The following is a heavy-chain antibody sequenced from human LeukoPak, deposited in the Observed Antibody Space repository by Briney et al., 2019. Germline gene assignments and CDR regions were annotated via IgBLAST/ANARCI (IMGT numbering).Heavy chain of an antibody. CDR1: GFTFSSYA. CDR3: AKDRVDILTGYFSRFDY. Sequence: GSLRLSCAASGFTFSSYAMSWVRPAPGKGLEWVSAISGSGGSTYYADSVKGRFTISRDNSKNTLYLQMNSLRAEDTAVYYCAKDRVDILTGYFSRFDYWGQGTLVTVSS. V-gene: IGHV3-23*01. J-gene: IGHJ4*02. D-gene: IGHD3-9*01. CDR2: ISGSGGST.